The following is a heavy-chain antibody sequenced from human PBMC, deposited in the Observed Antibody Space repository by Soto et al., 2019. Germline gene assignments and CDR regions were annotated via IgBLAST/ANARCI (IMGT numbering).Heavy chain of an antibody. D-gene: IGHD5-12*01. CDR1: GGSFSGYY. CDR2: INHRGST. J-gene: IGHJ4*02. Sequence: SETLSLTCAVFGGSFSGYYWSWIRQPPGKGLEWIGEINHRGSTNYNPSLKSRVTMSVDTSKNQFSLKLSSVTAADTAVYYCARGYSGYDFDYWGQGTLVTVSS. CDR3: ARGYSGYDFDY. V-gene: IGHV4-34*01.